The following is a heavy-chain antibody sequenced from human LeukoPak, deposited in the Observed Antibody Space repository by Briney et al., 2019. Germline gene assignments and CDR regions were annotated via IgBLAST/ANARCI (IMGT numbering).Heavy chain of an antibody. J-gene: IGHJ4*02. V-gene: IGHV3-30*02. Sequence: GGSLRLSCAASGFTFSSYGMHWVRQAPGKGLEWVAFIRYDGSNKYYADSVKGRFTISRDNSKNTLYLQMNSLRAEDTAVYYCARDLWTTVTTTLDYWGQGTLVTVSS. CDR3: ARDLWTTVTTTLDY. CDR1: GFTFSSYG. CDR2: IRYDGSNK. D-gene: IGHD4-17*01.